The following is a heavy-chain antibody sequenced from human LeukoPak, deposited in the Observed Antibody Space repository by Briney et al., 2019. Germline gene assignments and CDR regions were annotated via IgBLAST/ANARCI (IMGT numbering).Heavy chain of an antibody. J-gene: IGHJ4*02. V-gene: IGHV3-23*01. Sequence: GGSLRLSCAASGFIFNSYWMSWVRQAPGKGLEWVSAISSSGSNTYYADSVKGRFTISRDNSKNTLYLQMRSLRAEDTAVYYCAKDLSNWNYRGGDSWGQGTLVTVSS. CDR1: GFIFNSYW. CDR3: AKDLSNWNYRGGDS. D-gene: IGHD1-7*01. CDR2: ISSSGSNT.